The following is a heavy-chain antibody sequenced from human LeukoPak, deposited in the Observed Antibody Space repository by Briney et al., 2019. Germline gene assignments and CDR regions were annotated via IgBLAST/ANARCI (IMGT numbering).Heavy chain of an antibody. Sequence: SETLSLTCTVSGGSISSSSYYWGWIRQPPGKGLEWIGSIYYSGSTYYNPSLKSRVTISVDTSKNQFSLKLSSVTAADTAVYYCARANYYDSTDYNYYYYYYMDVWGKGTTVTISS. V-gene: IGHV4-39*07. CDR1: GGSISSSSYY. J-gene: IGHJ6*03. D-gene: IGHD3-22*01. CDR3: ARANYYDSTDYNYYYYYYMDV. CDR2: IYYSGST.